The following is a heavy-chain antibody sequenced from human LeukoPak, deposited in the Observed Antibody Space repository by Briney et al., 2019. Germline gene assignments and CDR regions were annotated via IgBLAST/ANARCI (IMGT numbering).Heavy chain of an antibody. Sequence: ASVKVSCKASGGDFNSHIINWVRQAPGQGLEWMGRIIPILGIANYAQKFQGRVTITADKSTSTAYMELSSLRSEDTAVYYCAPNPIGAMVGGGWGQGTLVTVSS. CDR1: GGDFNSHI. CDR2: IIPILGIA. V-gene: IGHV1-69*02. CDR3: APNPIGAMVGGG. D-gene: IGHD5-18*01. J-gene: IGHJ4*02.